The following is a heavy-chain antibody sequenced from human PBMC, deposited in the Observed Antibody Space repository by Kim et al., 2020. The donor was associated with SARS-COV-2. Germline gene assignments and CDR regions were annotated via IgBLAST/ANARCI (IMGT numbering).Heavy chain of an antibody. D-gene: IGHD3-10*01. CDR3: ARDGTMVRGVITQYYGMDV. CDR2: ISIYNGDT. CDR1: NYTFSTYG. Sequence: ASVKVSCKASNYTFSTYGISWVRQAPGQGLEWMGWISIYNGDTNYAQNLQGRVTMTTDTSTSTAYVELRSLRSDDTAVYYCARDGTMVRGVITQYYGMDVWGQGTTVTVSS. J-gene: IGHJ6*02. V-gene: IGHV1-18*01.